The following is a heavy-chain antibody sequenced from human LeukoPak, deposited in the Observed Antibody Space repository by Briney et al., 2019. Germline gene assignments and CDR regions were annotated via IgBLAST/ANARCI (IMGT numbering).Heavy chain of an antibody. CDR1: GFTFTSYS. D-gene: IGHD3-3*02. CDR2: TRSSNGHI. Sequence: GGSLRLSCAASGFTFTSYSMNWVRQAPGKGLEWVSITRSSNGHIYYADSVRGRFTISRDEAKKSLYLQMNSLRAEDTAVYYCARGEGPSTLDYWGQGTLVTVSS. CDR3: ARGEGPSTLDY. V-gene: IGHV3-21*01. J-gene: IGHJ4*02.